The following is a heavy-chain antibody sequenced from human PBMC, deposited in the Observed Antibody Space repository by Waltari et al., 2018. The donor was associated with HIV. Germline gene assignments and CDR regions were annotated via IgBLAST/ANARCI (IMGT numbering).Heavy chain of an antibody. V-gene: IGHV1-46*01. Sequence: QVQLVQSGAEVKKPGASVKVSCKASGYTFISYYMHWVRQAPGQGLEWMGIINPSGNSRSYVQKFQGRPTMTRDTSTSTVYMELSSLRSEDTAVYYCARAPCSGGSCRLFDYWGQGTLVTVSS. CDR3: ARAPCSGGSCRLFDY. D-gene: IGHD2-15*01. CDR1: GYTFISYY. CDR2: INPSGNSR. J-gene: IGHJ4*02.